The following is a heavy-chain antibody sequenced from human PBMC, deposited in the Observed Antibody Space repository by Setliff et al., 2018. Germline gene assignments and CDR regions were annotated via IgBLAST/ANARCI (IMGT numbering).Heavy chain of an antibody. Sequence: SETLSLTCAVYGGSFSGYYWSWIRQPPGKGLEWIGEINHSGSTNYNPSLKSRVTISIDASKNQFSLKLDSVTAADTAAYYCARGDSSGYYYILFDFWGQGTLVTVSS. CDR3: ARGDSSGYYYILFDF. D-gene: IGHD3-22*01. V-gene: IGHV4-34*01. J-gene: IGHJ4*02. CDR1: GGSFSGYY. CDR2: INHSGST.